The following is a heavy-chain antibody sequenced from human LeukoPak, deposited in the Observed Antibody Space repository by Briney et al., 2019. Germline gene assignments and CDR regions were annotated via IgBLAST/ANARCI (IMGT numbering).Heavy chain of an antibody. J-gene: IGHJ6*03. CDR1: GGTFSSYA. V-gene: IGHV1-69*05. Sequence: ASVKVSCKASGGTFSSYAISWVRQAPGQGVEWMGRIIPIFGTANYAQKFQGRVTITTDESTSTAYIELSSLRSEDTAVYYCAREARSDYDYVWGSYLPVSYMDVWGKGTTVTVSS. CDR3: AREARSDYDYVWGSYLPVSYMDV. CDR2: IIPIFGTA. D-gene: IGHD3-16*02.